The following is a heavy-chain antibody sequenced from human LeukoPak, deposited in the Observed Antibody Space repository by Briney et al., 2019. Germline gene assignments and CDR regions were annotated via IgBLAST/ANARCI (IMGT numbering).Heavy chain of an antibody. CDR3: ARYSGSPYWYLDH. J-gene: IGHJ4*02. CDR1: GGSIGNYY. Sequence: SETLSLTCTVSGGSIGNYYWPWIRQPPGKGLEWIGHIYHSGATKYNASLESRVTMSVDTSKNQFYLKLNSVTAADTAVYHCARYSGSPYWYLDHWGQGVLVTVSS. V-gene: IGHV4-59*01. D-gene: IGHD1-26*01. CDR2: IYHSGAT.